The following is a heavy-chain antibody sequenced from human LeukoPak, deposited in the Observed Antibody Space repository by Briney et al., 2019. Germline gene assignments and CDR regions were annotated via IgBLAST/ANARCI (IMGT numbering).Heavy chain of an antibody. CDR3: GRGKYGGNGGYYYYGMDV. Sequence: ASVKVSCKASGYTFTNYHINRVRQATGQGLEWMGWMNPHSGYTAYAQRFQGRVTMTRDTSISTAYMELSSLSSEDTAVYYCGRGKYGGNGGYYYYGMDVWGQGTTVTVSS. J-gene: IGHJ6*02. D-gene: IGHD5-12*01. CDR2: MNPHSGYT. V-gene: IGHV1-8*01. CDR1: GYTFTNYH.